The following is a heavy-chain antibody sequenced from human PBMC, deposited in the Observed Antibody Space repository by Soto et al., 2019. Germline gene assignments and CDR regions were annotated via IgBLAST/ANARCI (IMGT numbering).Heavy chain of an antibody. CDR1: GFTFSDYY. V-gene: IGHV3-11*06. D-gene: IGHD3-10*01. CDR2: ISSTSSTK. CDR3: ARRITMVRGPYYYYAMDV. Sequence: GGSLRLSCAASGFTFSDYYMSWIRRAPGKGLEWVSYISSTSSTKNYADSVKGRFTISRDNANNSLYLQMNSLRDEDTAVYYCARRITMVRGPYYYYAMDVWGQGTTVTVSS. J-gene: IGHJ6*02.